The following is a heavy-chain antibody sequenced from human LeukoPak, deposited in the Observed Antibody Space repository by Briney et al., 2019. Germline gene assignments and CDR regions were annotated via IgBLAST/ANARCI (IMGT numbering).Heavy chain of an antibody. CDR3: ARWRRYSSSSLDY. D-gene: IGHD6-6*01. CDR2: INPNSGGT. Sequence: GASVKVSCKASGYTFTGYYMHWVRQAPGQGLEWMGWINPNSGGTNYAQKFQGRVTMTRDTSISTAYMELSRLRSDDTAVYYCARWRRYSSSSLDYWGQGTLVTVSS. V-gene: IGHV1-2*02. CDR1: GYTFTGYY. J-gene: IGHJ4*02.